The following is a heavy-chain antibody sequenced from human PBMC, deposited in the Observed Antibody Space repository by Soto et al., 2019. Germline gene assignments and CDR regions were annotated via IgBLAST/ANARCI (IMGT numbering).Heavy chain of an antibody. V-gene: IGHV4-30-4*01. CDR3: ARMSYFYDKWYFDL. J-gene: IGHJ2*01. Sequence: SETLSLTCTVSGASINNNDYYWSWIRQTPGQGLEWIGYVYYSGTTDYIPSLKSRLSMSIDKSQNQFTLKLNSVTAADTATYYCARMSYFYDKWYFDLWGRGTLVTVPQ. CDR1: GASINNNDYY. D-gene: IGHD3-22*01. CDR2: VYYSGTT.